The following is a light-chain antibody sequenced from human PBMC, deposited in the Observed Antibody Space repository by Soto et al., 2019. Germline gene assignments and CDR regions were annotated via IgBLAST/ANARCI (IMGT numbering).Light chain of an antibody. J-gene: IGKJ1*01. Sequence: EIALTQSPGTLSVSPGERATLSCRASQTISSDYLAWYQQKPGQAPSLLIYGTSSRATGIPDRFSGSGSGTGITLTTRRLEPEDSAIFYCQQYVGWTFGQGTKVEIK. V-gene: IGKV3-20*01. CDR1: QTISSDY. CDR2: GTS. CDR3: QQYVGWT.